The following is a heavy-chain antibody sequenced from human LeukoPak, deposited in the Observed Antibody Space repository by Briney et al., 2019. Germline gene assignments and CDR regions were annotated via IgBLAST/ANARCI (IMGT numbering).Heavy chain of an antibody. V-gene: IGHV4-59*01. CDR3: ARTSGTAAAGSVGFDI. CDR1: GGSISSYY. J-gene: IGHJ3*02. CDR2: IHYSGST. Sequence: SETLSLTCSVSGGSISSYYWSWIRQPPGKGLEWIGYIHYSGSTNYNPSLKSRVTISVDTSKNQFSLKLSSVTAADTAVYYCARTSGTAAAGSVGFDIWGQGTMVTVSS. D-gene: IGHD6-13*01.